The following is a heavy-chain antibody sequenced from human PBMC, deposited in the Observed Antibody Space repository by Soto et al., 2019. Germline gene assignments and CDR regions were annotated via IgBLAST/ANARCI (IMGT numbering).Heavy chain of an antibody. CDR2: MNPNSGNT. CDR1: GYGFTSYD. J-gene: IGHJ5*02. Sequence: ASVKVSSKASGYGFTSYDRNSVRQATGQGLEWMGWMNPNSGNTGYAQKFQGRVTMTRNTSISTAYLDLNSVTAADTAMYYCARNGDCTRPGCIVGWFDPWGPGTLVTVSS. V-gene: IGHV1-8*01. CDR3: ARNGDCTRPGCIVGWFDP. D-gene: IGHD2-8*01.